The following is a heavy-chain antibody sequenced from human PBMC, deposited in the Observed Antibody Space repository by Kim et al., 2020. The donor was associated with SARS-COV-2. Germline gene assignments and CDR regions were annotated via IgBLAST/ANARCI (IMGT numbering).Heavy chain of an antibody. J-gene: IGHJ4*02. D-gene: IGHD2-21*02. V-gene: IGHV3-30*18. CDR2: ISYDGSNK. Sequence: GGSLRLSCAASGFTFSSYGMHWVRQAPGKGLEWVAVISYDGSNKYYADSVKGRVTISRDNSKNTLYLQMNSLRAEDTAVYYCAKAPLAYCGGDCYFPQDYWGQGTLVTVSS. CDR3: AKAPLAYCGGDCYFPQDY. CDR1: GFTFSSYG.